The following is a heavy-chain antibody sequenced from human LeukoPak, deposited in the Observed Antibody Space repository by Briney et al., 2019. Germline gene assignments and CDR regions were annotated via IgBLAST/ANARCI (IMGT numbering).Heavy chain of an antibody. CDR2: INAGNGNT. D-gene: IGHD2-21*02. CDR1: GYTFTSYA. J-gene: IGHJ6*02. V-gene: IGHV1-3*01. CDR3: ARDLEIMVTAIYLEPEYYGMDV. Sequence: ASVKVSCKASGYTFTSYAMHWVRQAPGQRLEWMGWINAGNGNTKYSQKFQGRVTITRDTSASTAYMELSSLRSEDTAVYYCARDLEIMVTAIYLEPEYYGMDVWGQGTTVTVSS.